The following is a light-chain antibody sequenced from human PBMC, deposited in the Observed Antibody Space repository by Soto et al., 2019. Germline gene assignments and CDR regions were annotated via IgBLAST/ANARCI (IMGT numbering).Light chain of an antibody. CDR3: FSFTTDWTHV. CDR2: EVS. CDR1: SSDIGAYNY. J-gene: IGLJ1*01. Sequence: QSVVTQPASVSGSPGQSITISCTGSSSDIGAYNYVSWFQHYPGKAPKLIISEVSNRPSGVSNRFSGSKSGTAASLTISGLQTEDEDDYFCFSFTTDWTHVFGTGTKVTVL. V-gene: IGLV2-14*01.